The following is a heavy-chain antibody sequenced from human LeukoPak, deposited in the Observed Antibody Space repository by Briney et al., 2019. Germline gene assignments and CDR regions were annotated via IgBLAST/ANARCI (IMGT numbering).Heavy chain of an antibody. CDR2: INPSGGST. J-gene: IGHJ4*02. CDR1: GYTFINYY. Sequence: GASVKVSCKASGYTFINYYIHWVRQAPGQGLEWMGIINPSGGSTTYAQKFQGRITMTRDTSTTTVYMELSSLRSEDTAVYFCARELSVVVPGAISIFDHWGQGTLVTVSS. D-gene: IGHD2-2*02. V-gene: IGHV1-46*01. CDR3: ARELSVVVPGAISIFDH.